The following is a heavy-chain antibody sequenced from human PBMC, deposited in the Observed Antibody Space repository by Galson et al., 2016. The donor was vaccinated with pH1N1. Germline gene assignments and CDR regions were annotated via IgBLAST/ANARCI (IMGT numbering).Heavy chain of an antibody. J-gene: IGHJ4*02. V-gene: IGHV2-5*02. CDR1: GFSLSTSGVG. CDR3: AHTLYGDYVGRVFDY. Sequence: PALVKPTQTLTLTCTFSGFSLSTSGVGVDWIRQPPGKALEWLALIYWDDDKRYSPSLKSRLTITKDTSKNQVVLTMTDMDPVDTATYYCAHTLYGDYVGRVFDYWGQGTLVTVSS. CDR2: IYWDDDK. D-gene: IGHD4-17*01.